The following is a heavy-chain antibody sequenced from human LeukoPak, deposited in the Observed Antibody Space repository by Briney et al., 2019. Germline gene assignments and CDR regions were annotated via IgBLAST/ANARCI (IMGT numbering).Heavy chain of an antibody. D-gene: IGHD3-10*01. CDR2: ISSSSSTI. CDR3: ARGVFFTMVRGATDY. V-gene: IGHV3-48*01. J-gene: IGHJ4*02. CDR1: GFTFSSYA. Sequence: GGSLRLSCAASGFTFSSYAMSWVRQAPGKGLEWVSYISSSSSTIYYADSVKGRFTISRDNAKNSLYLQMNSLRAEDTAVYYCARGVFFTMVRGATDYWGQGTLVTVSS.